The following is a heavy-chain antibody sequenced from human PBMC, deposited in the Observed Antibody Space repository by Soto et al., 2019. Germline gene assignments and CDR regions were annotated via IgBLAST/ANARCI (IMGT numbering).Heavy chain of an antibody. CDR1: GGTFSSYA. CDR2: IIPIFGTA. V-gene: IGHV1-69*06. J-gene: IGHJ4*02. Sequence: GASVKVSCKASGGTFSSYAISWVRQAPGQGLEWMGGIIPIFGTANYAQKFQGRVTITADKSTSTAYMELSSPRSEDTAVYYCASMGQLVWGYFDYSGQGTLVTVFS. D-gene: IGHD6-13*01. CDR3: ASMGQLVWGYFDY.